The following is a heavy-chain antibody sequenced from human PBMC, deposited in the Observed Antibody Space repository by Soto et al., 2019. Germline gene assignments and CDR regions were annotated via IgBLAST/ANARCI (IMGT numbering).Heavy chain of an antibody. J-gene: IGHJ4*02. CDR1: GFRFSDHY. Sequence: PVGSLRLSCAASGFRFSDHYMTWIRQAPGKGLEWVSKISGGGTTMYYADSVKGRFTVSRDNAKNSLYLQMNSLSAEDTAVYYCAGDPYYYGSAFWGQGALVTVSS. V-gene: IGHV3-11*01. CDR2: ISGGGTTM. CDR3: AGDPYYYGSAF. D-gene: IGHD3-10*01.